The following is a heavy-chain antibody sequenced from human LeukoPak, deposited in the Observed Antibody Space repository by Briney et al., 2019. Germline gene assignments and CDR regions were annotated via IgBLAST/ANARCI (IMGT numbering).Heavy chain of an antibody. Sequence: GGSLRLSCAASGFTFSSYWMSWVRQAPGKGLEWVAKINQDGGDKYYVDSVKGRFTISRDNAKNSLYLQMNNLRAEDTAVYYCARSVMAPAPWGQGTLVTVS. V-gene: IGHV3-7*01. CDR2: INQDGGDK. CDR1: GFTFSSYW. J-gene: IGHJ5*02. CDR3: ARSVMAPAP. D-gene: IGHD5-24*01.